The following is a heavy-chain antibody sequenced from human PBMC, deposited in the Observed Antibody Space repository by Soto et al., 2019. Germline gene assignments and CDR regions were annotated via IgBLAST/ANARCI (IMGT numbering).Heavy chain of an antibody. CDR1: GYTFTSYY. J-gene: IGHJ3*02. D-gene: IGHD3-22*01. V-gene: IGHV1-46*04. Sequence: QVQLVQSGAEVKKPGASVKVSCKASGYTFTSYYMHWVRQAPGQGLEWMGIINPSGGSTSYAQKLRGRVRMGRDTWRGRGGGGVRGGGGGGTAVYYCARRDYYDSSGDAFDIWGQGTMVTVSS. CDR2: INPSGGST. CDR3: ARRDYYDSSGDAFDI.